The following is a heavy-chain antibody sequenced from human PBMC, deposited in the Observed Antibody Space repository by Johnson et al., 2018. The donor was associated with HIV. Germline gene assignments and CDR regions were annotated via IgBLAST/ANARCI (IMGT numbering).Heavy chain of an antibody. Sequence: VQLVESGGGLVQPGGSLRLSCAASGFTFDDYTMHWVRQAPGKGLEWVSLINWNGGSTGYADSVKGRFTISRDNAKNSLYLQMNSLRAEDTAVYYCAKKALGDVDAFDIWGQGTMVTVSS. CDR1: GFTFDDYT. D-gene: IGHD2-21*02. J-gene: IGHJ3*02. CDR3: AKKALGDVDAFDI. V-gene: IGHV3-20*04. CDR2: INWNGGST.